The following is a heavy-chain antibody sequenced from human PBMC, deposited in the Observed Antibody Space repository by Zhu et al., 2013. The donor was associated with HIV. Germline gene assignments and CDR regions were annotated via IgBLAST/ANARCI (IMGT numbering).Heavy chain of an antibody. D-gene: IGHD1-1*01. CDR1: GFSFSSYW. CDR3: ARGPQLPLF. CDR2: IKQDGSEK. J-gene: IGHJ4*02. V-gene: IGHV3-7*04. Sequence: EVQLVESGGGLVQPGGSLRLSCVTSGFSFSSYWMSWVRQAPGKGLEWVANIKQDGSEKSYVDSVKGRFNISRDNAKNSVFLQMDSLRAEDTAVYYCARGPQLPLFWGQGALVTVSS.